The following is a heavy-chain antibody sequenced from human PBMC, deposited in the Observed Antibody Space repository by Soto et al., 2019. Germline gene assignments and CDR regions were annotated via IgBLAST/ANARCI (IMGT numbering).Heavy chain of an antibody. V-gene: IGHV4-30-2*01. CDR1: GGSISSGGYS. J-gene: IGHJ4*02. CDR3: ARVRDTVTIDY. D-gene: IGHD4-4*01. Sequence: SETLSLTCAVSGGSISSGGYSWSWIRQPPGKGLEWIGYIYHSGSTYYNPSLKSRATISVDRSKNQFSLKLSSVTAADTAVYYCARVRDTVTIDYWGQGTLVTVSS. CDR2: IYHSGST.